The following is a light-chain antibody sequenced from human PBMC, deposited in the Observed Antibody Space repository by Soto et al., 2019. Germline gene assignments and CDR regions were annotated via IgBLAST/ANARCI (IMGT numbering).Light chain of an antibody. CDR1: QGITSY. CDR3: QQLYSHPLT. V-gene: IGKV1-9*01. J-gene: IGKJ4*01. CDR2: SAS. Sequence: IPLAQSPSSLSASVGARVTITCRASQGITSYLAWYQQRPGKAPGLLIYSASTLQSGVPSRFSGSGYGTDFSLTISNLQPEDFATYYCQQLYSHPLTFGGGTKVDIK.